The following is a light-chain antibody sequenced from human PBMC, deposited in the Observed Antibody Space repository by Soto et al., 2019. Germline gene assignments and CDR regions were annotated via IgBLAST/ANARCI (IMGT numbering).Light chain of an antibody. Sequence: EIVLTQSPGTLSLSPGERATLSCRASQSVSSSYLAWYQQKPGQAPRLLIYGASSRATGIPDRFSGSGSGTDFTLTISRLEPEDFAVYYCQQYGRSTGLTFGGGT. V-gene: IGKV3-20*01. CDR1: QSVSSSY. CDR3: QQYGRSTGLT. CDR2: GAS. J-gene: IGKJ4*01.